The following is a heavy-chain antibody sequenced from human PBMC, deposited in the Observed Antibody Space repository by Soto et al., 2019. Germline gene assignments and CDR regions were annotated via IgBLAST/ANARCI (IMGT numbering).Heavy chain of an antibody. CDR1: GGTFSSYA. CDR2: IIPIFGTA. J-gene: IGHJ6*02. Sequence: QVQLVQSGAEVKKPGSSVKVSCKASGGTFSSYAISWVRQAPGQGLEWMGGIIPIFGTANYAQKFQGRVTITADESTSTAYMELSSLRSEDTAVYYCASGSYGSWDYYYGMDVWGQGTTVTVSS. D-gene: IGHD5-18*01. CDR3: ASGSYGSWDYYYGMDV. V-gene: IGHV1-69*01.